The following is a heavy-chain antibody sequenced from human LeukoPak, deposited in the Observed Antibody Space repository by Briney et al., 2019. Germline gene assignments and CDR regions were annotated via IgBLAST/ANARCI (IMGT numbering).Heavy chain of an antibody. CDR1: GESISGFY. J-gene: IGHJ4*02. D-gene: IGHD3-22*01. Sequence: SETLSLTCTVSGESISGFYWTWIRQPPGKGLEWIGYIYYSGSTNYNPSLKSRVTISVDTSKNQFSLKLSSVTAADTAVYYCARTTPDSSGFNYWGQGTLVTVS. CDR3: ARTTPDSSGFNY. CDR2: IYYSGST. V-gene: IGHV4-59*01.